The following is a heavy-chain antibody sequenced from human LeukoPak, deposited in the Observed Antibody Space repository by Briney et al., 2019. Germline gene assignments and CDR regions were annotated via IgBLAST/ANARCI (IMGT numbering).Heavy chain of an antibody. CDR3: ARIFDC. CDR2: IFHNGKT. J-gene: IGHJ4*02. Sequence: SETLSLTCTVSGGSVSTSDYYWGWIRQTPGKGLEWIGDIFHNGKTNYNPSLKGRVTISIDTSNNQFSLRLPSVTAADTAVYYCARIFDCWGQGTLVTVSS. CDR1: GGSVSTSDYY. V-gene: IGHV4-39*07.